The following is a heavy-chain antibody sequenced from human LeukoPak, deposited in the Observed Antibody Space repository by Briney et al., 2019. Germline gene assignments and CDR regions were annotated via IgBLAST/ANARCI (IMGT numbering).Heavy chain of an antibody. CDR3: ARGDWRYYFDY. V-gene: IGHV4-59*12. CDR1: GGFISDSY. D-gene: IGHD3/OR15-3a*01. CDR2: VYYSGST. Sequence: SETLSLTCTVSGGFISDSYWSWIRQPPGKGLEWIGYVYYSGSTNYNPSLKSRVTISVDTSKNQFSLKLSSVTAADTAVYYCARGDWRYYFDYWGQGTLVTVSS. J-gene: IGHJ4*02.